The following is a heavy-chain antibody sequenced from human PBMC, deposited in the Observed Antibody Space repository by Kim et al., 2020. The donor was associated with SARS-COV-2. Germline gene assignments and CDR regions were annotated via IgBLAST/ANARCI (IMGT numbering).Heavy chain of an antibody. D-gene: IGHD3-10*01. Sequence: GGSLRLSCAASGFTFSSYWMSWVRQAPGKGLEWVANIKQDGSEKYYVDSVKGRFTISRDNAKNSLYLQMNSLRAEDTAVYYCAREAAYGSRSGFDYWGQGTLVTVSS. CDR3: AREAAYGSRSGFDY. V-gene: IGHV3-7*03. CDR1: GFTFSSYW. CDR2: IKQDGSEK. J-gene: IGHJ4*02.